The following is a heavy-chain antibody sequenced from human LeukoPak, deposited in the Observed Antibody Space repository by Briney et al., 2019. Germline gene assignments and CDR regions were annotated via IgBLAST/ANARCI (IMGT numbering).Heavy chain of an antibody. J-gene: IGHJ4*02. V-gene: IGHV1-24*01. CDR2: FDPEDGET. D-gene: IGHD6-6*01. CDR3: ARKEYSSSSDPFDY. Sequence: ASVKVSCKVSGYTLTELSMHWVRQAPGKGLEWMGGFDPEDGETIYAQKFQGRVTMTEDTSTDTAYMELSRLRSDDTAVYYCARKEYSSSSDPFDYWGQGTLVTVSS. CDR1: GYTLTELS.